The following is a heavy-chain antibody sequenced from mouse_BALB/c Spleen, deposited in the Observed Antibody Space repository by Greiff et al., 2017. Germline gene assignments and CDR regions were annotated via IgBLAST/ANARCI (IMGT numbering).Heavy chain of an antibody. J-gene: IGHJ3*01. CDR3: AREGIEGFAY. CDR1: GYAFTNYL. CDR2: INPGSGGT. Sequence: VQLQQSGAELVRPGTSVKVSCKASGYAFTNYLIEWVKQRPGQGLEWIGVINPGSGGTNYNEKFKGKATLTADKSSSTAYMQLSSLTSDDSAVYCCAREGIEGFAYWGQGTLVTVSA. V-gene: IGHV1-54*01. D-gene: IGHD3-3*01.